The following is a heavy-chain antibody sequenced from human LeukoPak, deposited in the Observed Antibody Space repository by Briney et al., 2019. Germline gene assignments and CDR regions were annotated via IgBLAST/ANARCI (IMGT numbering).Heavy chain of an antibody. CDR1: GFTVSTNY. CDR2: IYSGGTT. Sequence: GGSLRLSCAASGFTVSTNYMSWVRQAPGKGLEWVSVIYSGGTTYYADSVKGRFTISRDNSKDTLYLQMNSLRAEDTAVYYCARDRGGSRSDCWGQGTLVTVSS. CDR3: ARDRGGSRSDC. D-gene: IGHD6-13*01. V-gene: IGHV3-66*01. J-gene: IGHJ4*02.